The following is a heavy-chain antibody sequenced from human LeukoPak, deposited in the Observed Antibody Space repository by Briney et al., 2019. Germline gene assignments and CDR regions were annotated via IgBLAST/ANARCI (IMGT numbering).Heavy chain of an antibody. CDR2: INHSGST. CDR1: GGSFSAYS. CDR3: AGDCSSTNCPIY. Sequence: SENLSLTCAVYGGSFSAYSWSWIRHPPGKGLEWIGEINHSGSTNYNPSLKSRVAISVDTSKNQFSLQLSSVTAADTAVYYCAGDCSSTNCPIYWGQGTLVSVSS. D-gene: IGHD2-2*01. J-gene: IGHJ4*02. V-gene: IGHV4-34*01.